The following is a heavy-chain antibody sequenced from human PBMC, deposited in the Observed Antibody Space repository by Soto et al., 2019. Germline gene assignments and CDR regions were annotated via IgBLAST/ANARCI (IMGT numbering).Heavy chain of an antibody. Sequence: EVQLLESGGGLVQPGGSLRLSCAAHGFTFSNYHMTWVRQAPGKGLEWVSAISGSGDDTYYADSVKGRFTISRDNSKNNLYLQMSSLRAEDTAVYYCAKIMTTAKYNWYGMDVCGHGTTVTVSS. CDR3: AKIMTTAKYNWYGMDV. CDR2: ISGSGDDT. J-gene: IGHJ6*02. D-gene: IGHD1-1*01. CDR1: GFTFSNYH. V-gene: IGHV3-23*01.